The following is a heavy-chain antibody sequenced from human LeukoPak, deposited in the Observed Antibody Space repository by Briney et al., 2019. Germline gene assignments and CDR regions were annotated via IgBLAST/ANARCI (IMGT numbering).Heavy chain of an antibody. D-gene: IGHD6-19*01. Sequence: GGSLRLSCAASGFTFSSYWMPWVRQAPGKGLVWVSRINSDGSSTSYADSVKGRFTISRDNAKNTLYLQMNSLRAEDTAVYYCAKDQVAGTGLFDYWGQGTLVTVSS. CDR2: INSDGSST. V-gene: IGHV3-74*01. CDR1: GFTFSSYW. J-gene: IGHJ4*02. CDR3: AKDQVAGTGLFDY.